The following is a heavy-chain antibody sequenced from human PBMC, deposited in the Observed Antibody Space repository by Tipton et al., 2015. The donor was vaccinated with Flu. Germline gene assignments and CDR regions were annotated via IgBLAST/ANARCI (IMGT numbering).Heavy chain of an antibody. D-gene: IGHD5/OR15-5a*01. CDR3: AKVIPEIVSGLDY. CDR2: ISSSSSTI. J-gene: IGHJ4*02. V-gene: IGHV3-11*01. CDR1: GFTFSDYY. Sequence: GSLRLSCAASGFTFSDYYMSWIRQLPGKGLEWVSHISSSSSTINYADSVKGRFTISRDNAKNSLYLQMNSLRAEDTAIYYCAKVIPEIVSGLDYWGQGALVTVSS.